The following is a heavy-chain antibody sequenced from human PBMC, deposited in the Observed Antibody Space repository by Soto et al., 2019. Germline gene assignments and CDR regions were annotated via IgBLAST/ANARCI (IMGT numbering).Heavy chain of an antibody. CDR1: GGSISSGGYY. Sequence: QMQLQESGPGLVKPSQTLSLTCTVSGGSISSGGYYWSWIRQLPGTGLEWMGYIYRSWNAYYNPSLESRLTISADTSKNQFSLKRSAVTAADTAVYYCARKNEFSRGSFYYSGLVVWCHGTTVTVSS. CDR3: ARKNEFSRGSFYYSGLVV. V-gene: IGHV4-31*03. CDR2: IYRSWNA. J-gene: IGHJ6*02. D-gene: IGHD3-3*01.